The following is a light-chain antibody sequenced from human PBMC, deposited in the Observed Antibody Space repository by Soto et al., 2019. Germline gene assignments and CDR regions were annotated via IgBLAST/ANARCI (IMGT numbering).Light chain of an antibody. V-gene: IGKV3-20*01. J-gene: IGKJ1*01. Sequence: EIVLTQSPGTLSLSPGERATLSCRASQSITSSSLAWYQHKPGQAPSLLIYAASSRATVIPDRFSGSGSGTDFTLTISRLEPEDFALYYCQQYGTSPRTFGQGTKVEIK. CDR3: QQYGTSPRT. CDR2: AAS. CDR1: QSITSSS.